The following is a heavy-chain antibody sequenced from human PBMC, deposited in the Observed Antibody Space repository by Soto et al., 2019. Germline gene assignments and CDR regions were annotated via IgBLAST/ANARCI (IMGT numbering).Heavy chain of an antibody. CDR2: ISYDGINK. CDR3: AKSVYNWNDGFFDY. J-gene: IGHJ4*01. CDR1: GFIFSSYG. D-gene: IGHD1-1*01. Sequence: QVQLVESGGGVVQPGRSLRLSCAASGFIFSSYGMHWVRQAPGKGLEWVAVISYDGINKYYSDSVNGRFTISRDNSKNTLYLQMNSLRAEDTAVYYCAKSVYNWNDGFFDYWGHGTLVTVYS. V-gene: IGHV3-30*18.